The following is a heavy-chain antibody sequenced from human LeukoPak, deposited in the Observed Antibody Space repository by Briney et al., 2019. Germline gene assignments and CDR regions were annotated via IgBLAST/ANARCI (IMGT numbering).Heavy chain of an antibody. CDR3: ARVSYSFRSGYKYYMDV. CDR1: GGSISSGSYY. CDR2: IYTSGST. Sequence: SETLSLTCTVSGGSISSGSYYWSWIRQPAGKGLEWIGRIYTSGSTNYNPSLKSRVTISVDTSKNQFSLNLRSVSAADTAVYYCARVSYSFRSGYKYYMDVWGKGTTVTVSS. V-gene: IGHV4-61*02. D-gene: IGHD3-3*01. J-gene: IGHJ6*03.